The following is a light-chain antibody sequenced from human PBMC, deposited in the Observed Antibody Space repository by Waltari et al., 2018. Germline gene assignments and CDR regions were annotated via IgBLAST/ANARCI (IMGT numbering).Light chain of an antibody. V-gene: IGLV3-9*01. CDR3: QVWDNSVVV. CDR2: RDT. Sequence: SYELTQALSVSVALGQTARITCGGNNIRTKNVHWYQQRPGQSPVLVNYRDTKRPSGIPGRFSGSNSGNTATLTISRAQAGDEADYYCQVWDNSVVVFGGGTKLTVL. CDR1: NIRTKN. J-gene: IGLJ2*01.